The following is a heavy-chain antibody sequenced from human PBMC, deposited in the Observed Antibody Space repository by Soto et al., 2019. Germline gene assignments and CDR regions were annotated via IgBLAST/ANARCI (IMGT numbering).Heavy chain of an antibody. J-gene: IGHJ6*02. CDR2: INHSGST. V-gene: IGHV4-34*01. Sequence: SETLSLTCGVYGGSFSGYYWSWIRQPPGKGLEWIGEINHSGSTNYNPSLKSRVIIPVDTSKNQFSLKLSSVTAADTAVYYCARLDTNYYYYGMDVWGQGTTVTVSS. CDR3: ARLDTNYYYYGMDV. CDR1: GGSFSGYY.